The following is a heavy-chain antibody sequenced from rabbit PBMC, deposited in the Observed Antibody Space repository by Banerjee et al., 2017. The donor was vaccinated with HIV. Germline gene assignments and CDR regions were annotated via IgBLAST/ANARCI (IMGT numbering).Heavy chain of an antibody. J-gene: IGHJ4*01. CDR1: GFSFSIGYY. CDR2: IDIGWRGTT. D-gene: IGHD4-2*01. CDR3: ARGAGAGNYGSDYFKL. V-gene: IGHV1S40*01. Sequence: QSLEESGGGLVKPGASLTLTCTASGFSFSIGYYMCWVRQAPGKGLEWIACIDIGWRGTTYYATWAKGRFTISKTSSTTVTLEMTSLTAADTATYFCARGAGAGNYGSDYFKLWGPGTLVTVS.